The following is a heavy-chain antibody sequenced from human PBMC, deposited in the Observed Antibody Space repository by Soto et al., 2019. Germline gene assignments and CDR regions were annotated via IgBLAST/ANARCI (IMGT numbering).Heavy chain of an antibody. CDR1: GYTFTRYG. CDR3: ARDPDSSGYSDAFDI. Sequence: ASVKVSCKASGYTFTRYGIIWVRQAPGQGLEWMGWISAYNGNTNYAQKLQGRVTMTTDTSTSTAYMELRSLRSDDTAVYYCARDPDSSGYSDAFDIWGQGTMVTVSS. J-gene: IGHJ3*02. V-gene: IGHV1-18*01. CDR2: ISAYNGNT. D-gene: IGHD3-22*01.